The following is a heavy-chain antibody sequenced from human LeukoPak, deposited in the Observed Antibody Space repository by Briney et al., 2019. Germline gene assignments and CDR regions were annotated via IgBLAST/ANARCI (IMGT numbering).Heavy chain of an antibody. V-gene: IGHV3-53*01. D-gene: IGHD2-8*02. CDR1: GFTVSSNY. CDR3: AKAPHLVAAYYFDY. CDR2: IYSGGST. J-gene: IGHJ4*02. Sequence: GGSLRLSCAASGFTVSSNYMSWVRQAPGKGLEWVSVIYSGGSTYYADSVKGRFTISRDNSKNTLYLQMNSLRAEDTAVYYCAKAPHLVAAYYFDYWGQGTLVTVSS.